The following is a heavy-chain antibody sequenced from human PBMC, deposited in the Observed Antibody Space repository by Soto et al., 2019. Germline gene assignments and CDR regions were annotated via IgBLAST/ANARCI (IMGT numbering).Heavy chain of an antibody. CDR2: ISYDGSNK. CDR3: AKDRAGLIAVAGTFDY. V-gene: IGHV3-30*18. CDR1: GFTFSSYG. Sequence: PGGSLRLSCAASGFTFSSYGMHWVRQAPGKGLEWVAVISYDGSNKYYADSVKGRFTISRDNSKNTLYLQMNSLRAEDTAVYYCAKDRAGLIAVAGTFDYWGQGTLVTVSS. J-gene: IGHJ4*02. D-gene: IGHD6-19*01.